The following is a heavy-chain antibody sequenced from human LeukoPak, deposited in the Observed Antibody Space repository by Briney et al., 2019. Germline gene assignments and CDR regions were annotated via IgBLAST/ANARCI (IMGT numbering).Heavy chain of an antibody. CDR3: ATLDWWSRPPDY. V-gene: IGHV3-23*01. CDR1: GFTFRTHA. D-gene: IGHD3-9*01. J-gene: IGHJ4*02. CDR2: ISGNGNNT. Sequence: GGSLRLSCAASGFTFRTHAMSWVRQAPGKGLEWVSLISGNGNNTYYLDSVKGRFTISRDNSKSTLYLQMNSLGAADTAVYYCATLDWWSRPPDYWGQGTLVTVSS.